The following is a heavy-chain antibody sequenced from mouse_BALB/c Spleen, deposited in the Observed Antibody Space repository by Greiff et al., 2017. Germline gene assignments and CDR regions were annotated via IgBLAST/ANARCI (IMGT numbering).Heavy chain of an antibody. Sequence: QVQLKQSGAELVRPGSSVKISCKASGYAFSSYWMNWVKQRPGQGLEWIGQIYPGDGDTNYNGKFKGKATLTADKSSSTAYMQLSSLTSEDSAVYFCASSYYYGSNYFDYWGQGTTLTVSS. J-gene: IGHJ2*01. CDR3: ASSYYYGSNYFDY. CDR1: GYAFSSYW. V-gene: IGHV1-80*01. CDR2: IYPGDGDT. D-gene: IGHD1-1*01.